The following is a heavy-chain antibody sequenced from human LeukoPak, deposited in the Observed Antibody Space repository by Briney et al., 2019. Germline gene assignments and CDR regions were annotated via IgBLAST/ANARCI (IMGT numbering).Heavy chain of an antibody. CDR1: GFTFSGYA. CDR2: ISGSGGST. D-gene: IGHD6-13*01. Sequence: GGSLRLSCAASGFTFSGYAMSWVRQAPGKGLEWVSAISGSGGSTYYADSVKGRFTISRDNSKNTLYLQMNSLRAEDTAVYYCAKEGQRSIAAAFWYFDYWGQGTLVTVSS. CDR3: AKEGQRSIAAAFWYFDY. J-gene: IGHJ4*02. V-gene: IGHV3-23*01.